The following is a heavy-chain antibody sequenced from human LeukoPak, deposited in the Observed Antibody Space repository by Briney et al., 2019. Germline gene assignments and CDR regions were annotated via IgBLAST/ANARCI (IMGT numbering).Heavy chain of an antibody. CDR1: GFTFSDYY. CDR2: ISSSGSTI. J-gene: IGHJ4*02. Sequence: GGSLRLSCAASGFTFSDYYMSWIRQAPGKGLEWVSFISSSGSTIYYTDSVKGRFISSRDNTKNTLYLQMNSLRAEDTAIYYCARDLRIVSGSYLDYWGQGTLVTVSS. V-gene: IGHV3-11*04. CDR3: ARDLRIVSGSYLDY. D-gene: IGHD1-26*01.